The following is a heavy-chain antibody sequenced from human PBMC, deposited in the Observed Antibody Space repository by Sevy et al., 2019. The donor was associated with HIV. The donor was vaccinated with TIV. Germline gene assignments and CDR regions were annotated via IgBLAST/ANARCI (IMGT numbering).Heavy chain of an antibody. V-gene: IGHV3-33*01. D-gene: IGHD3-10*01. Sequence: GGSLRLSCAASGFTFSSYGTHRVRQAPGKGLEWVALIWYDGSSKYYADSVKGRFTISRDNSKNTLYLQMNSLRAEDTAVYYCASGAYYYASRTENFDYWGQGTLVTVSS. J-gene: IGHJ4*02. CDR2: IWYDGSSK. CDR3: ASGAYYYASRTENFDY. CDR1: GFTFSSYG.